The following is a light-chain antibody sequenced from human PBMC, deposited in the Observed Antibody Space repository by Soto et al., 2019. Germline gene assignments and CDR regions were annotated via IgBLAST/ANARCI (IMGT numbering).Light chain of an antibody. Sequence: DIQMSQSPSTLSASVGDRVTITCRASQSIDRWLAWYQQKPGKAPNLLIYKASSLASGVPSRFSGSGSGTEFTLTISSLQPDDFATYYCQHYNSYAVMFGQGTKVEIK. V-gene: IGKV1-5*03. CDR1: QSIDRW. CDR3: QHYNSYAVM. CDR2: KAS. J-gene: IGKJ1*01.